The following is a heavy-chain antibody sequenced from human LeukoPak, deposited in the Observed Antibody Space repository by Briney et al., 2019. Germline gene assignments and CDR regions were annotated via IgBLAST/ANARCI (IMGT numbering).Heavy chain of an antibody. CDR3: ARGRGGRDGYNVFDY. J-gene: IGHJ4*02. CDR2: IKQDGSEK. V-gene: IGHV3-7*01. CDR1: GFTFSSYW. D-gene: IGHD5-24*01. Sequence: GGSLRLSCAAPGFTFSSYWMSWVRQAPGKGLEWMANIKQDGSEKYYVDSVKGRFTISRDNAKNSLYLQMNSLRAEDTAVYYCARGRGGRDGYNVFDYWGQGTLVTVSS.